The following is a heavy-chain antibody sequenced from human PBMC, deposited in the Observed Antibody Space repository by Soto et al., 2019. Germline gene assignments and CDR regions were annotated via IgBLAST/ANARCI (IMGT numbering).Heavy chain of an antibody. CDR2: ISSSSSYI. CDR3: AKEKGSGYYGCFDY. J-gene: IGHJ4*02. CDR1: GFTFSSYI. V-gene: IGHV3-21*04. D-gene: IGHD3-3*01. Sequence: TGGSLRLSCAASGFTFSSYIMNWVRQAPGKGLEWVSSISSSSSYIYYADSVKGRFTISRDNSKNTLYLQMNSLRAEDTAVYYCAKEKGSGYYGCFDYWGQGTLVTVSS.